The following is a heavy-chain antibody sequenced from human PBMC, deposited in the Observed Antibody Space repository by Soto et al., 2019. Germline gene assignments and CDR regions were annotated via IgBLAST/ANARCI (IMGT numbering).Heavy chain of an antibody. CDR2: INPSGGST. V-gene: IGHV1-46*01. D-gene: IGHD2-21*02. J-gene: IGHJ6*02. Sequence: ASVKVSCKASGYTFTSYYMHWVRQAPGQGLEWMGIINPSGGSTSYAQKFQGRVTMTRDTSTSTVYMELSSLRSEDTAVYYCARVYCGGHCYSHGLYYYGMDVRGQGTTVPVS. CDR1: GYTFTSYY. CDR3: ARVYCGGHCYSHGLYYYGMDV.